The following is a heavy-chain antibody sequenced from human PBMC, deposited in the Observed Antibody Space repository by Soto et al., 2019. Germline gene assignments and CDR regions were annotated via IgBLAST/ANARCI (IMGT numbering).Heavy chain of an antibody. CDR1: GGSISSYC. V-gene: IGHV4-59*12. J-gene: IGHJ4*02. CDR2: IYYSGST. Sequence: PSETLYLTCAVSGGSISSYCWSWIRQPPGKGLEWIGYIYYSGSTNYNPSLKSRVTMSVDTAKNQFSLKLTSVTAVDTAVYYCARKPRLAVVEFDYWAQGVLVFPSS. CDR3: ARKPRLAVVEFDY. D-gene: IGHD3-16*01.